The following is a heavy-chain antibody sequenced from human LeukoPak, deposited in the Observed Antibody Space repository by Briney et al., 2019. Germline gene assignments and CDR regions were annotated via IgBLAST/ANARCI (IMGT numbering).Heavy chain of an antibody. CDR3: ARVTYYYDTSGPNGYFDL. J-gene: IGHJ2*01. CDR2: IYYSAST. V-gene: IGHV4-59*01. CDR1: GGSISSYY. Sequence: SETLSLTCTVSGGSISSYYWSWIRQPPGKGLEWIGYIYYSASTYYNPSLKSRVTISVDTSKNQFSLKLTSVTAADTAVYYCARVTYYYDTSGPNGYFDLWGRGALVTVSS. D-gene: IGHD3-22*01.